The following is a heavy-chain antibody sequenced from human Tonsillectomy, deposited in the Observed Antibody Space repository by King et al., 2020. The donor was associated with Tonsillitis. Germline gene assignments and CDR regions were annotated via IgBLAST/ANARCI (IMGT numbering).Heavy chain of an antibody. V-gene: IGHV1-2*02. CDR1: GYTFTGYF. CDR2: INPNSGAT. Sequence: VQLVESGAEVKKPGASVKVSCKASGYTFTGYFIHWVRQAPGQRLEWMGWINPNSGATNHAQKFQGRVTMTRDTSISTAYMELSRLRSDDMAVYYCATSPSNSGNFNYWGQGTLVTVSS. D-gene: IGHD1-26*01. J-gene: IGHJ4*02. CDR3: ATSPSNSGNFNY.